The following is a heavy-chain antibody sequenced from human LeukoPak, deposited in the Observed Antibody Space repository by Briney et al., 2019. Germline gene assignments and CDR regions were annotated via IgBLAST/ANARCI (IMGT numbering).Heavy chain of an antibody. CDR2: IHYSGST. D-gene: IGHD3-9*01. V-gene: IGHV4-59*01. Sequence: PSETLSLTCTVSGGSISNNSWSWVRQPPGKGLEWIGYIHYSGSTNYNPSLKSRVTISEDTSKNQFSLKLCSVTAADTAVYYCARGRYFANYWGQGTLVTVSS. CDR3: ARGRYFANY. J-gene: IGHJ4*02. CDR1: GGSISNNS.